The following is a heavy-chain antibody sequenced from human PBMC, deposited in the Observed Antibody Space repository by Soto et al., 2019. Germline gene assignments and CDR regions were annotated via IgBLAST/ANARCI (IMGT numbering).Heavy chain of an antibody. CDR3: ARAIGPTLFDY. D-gene: IGHD3-22*01. CDR2: IGTAGDT. Sequence: GGSLRLSCSASGFTFSSYDMHWVRQGPGKGLEWVSAIGTAGDTNYAGSVKGRFTISRENAKNSLYLQMNSLRAGDTSIYFCARAIGPTLFDYWGQGTLVTVSS. CDR1: GFTFSSYD. V-gene: IGHV3-13*04. J-gene: IGHJ4*02.